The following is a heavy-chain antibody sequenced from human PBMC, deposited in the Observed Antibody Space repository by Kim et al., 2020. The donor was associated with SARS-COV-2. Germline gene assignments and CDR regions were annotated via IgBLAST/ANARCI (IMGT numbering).Heavy chain of an antibody. J-gene: IGHJ4*01. CDR2: ISSFGNHI. Sequence: GGSLRLSCEASGFSFSSHNMNWVRQTPGKGLEWVSSISSFGNHIYYADSVKGRFTISRDNAKNSLYLQMNSLRGEDTAVYFCARDLHSYDSSCFSHFDS. CDR1: GFSFSSHN. CDR3: ARDLHSYDSSCFSHFDS. V-gene: IGHV3-21*06. D-gene: IGHD6-19*01.